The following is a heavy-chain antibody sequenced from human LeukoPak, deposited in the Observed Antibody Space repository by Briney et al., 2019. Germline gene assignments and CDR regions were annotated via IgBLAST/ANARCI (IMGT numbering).Heavy chain of an antibody. D-gene: IGHD5-12*01. V-gene: IGHV4-61*02. CDR3: ARVGGYGGTDIGDY. CDR2: IYTSGST. CDR1: GGSISSGSYF. J-gene: IGHJ4*02. Sequence: SETLSLTCTVSGGSISSGSYFWSWIRQPAGKGLEWIGRIYTSGSTNYNPSLKSRVTISVDTSKNQFSLKLSSVTAADTAVYYCARVGGYGGTDIGDYWGQGTLVTVSS.